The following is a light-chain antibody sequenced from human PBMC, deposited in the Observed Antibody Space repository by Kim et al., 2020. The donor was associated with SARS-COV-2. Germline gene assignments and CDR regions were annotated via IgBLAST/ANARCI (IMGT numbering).Light chain of an antibody. Sequence: QSALSQPASVSGSPGQSITISCTGTSTDVGSYNYVCWYQQYPGRAPRLTIHDVNERPSGVSNRFSASKSGNTASLTISGLQAEDEADYFCSSYTSLRTVLFGGGTQLTVL. CDR1: STDVGSYNY. J-gene: IGLJ2*01. CDR3: SSYTSLRTVL. CDR2: DVN. V-gene: IGLV2-14*01.